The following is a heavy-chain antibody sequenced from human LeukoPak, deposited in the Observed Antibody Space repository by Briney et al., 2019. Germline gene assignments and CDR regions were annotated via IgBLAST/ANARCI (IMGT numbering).Heavy chain of an antibody. D-gene: IGHD3-10*01. V-gene: IGHV3-23*01. CDR3: AKAPRLAGVPLDY. CDR2: ISGGGDRT. Sequence: GGSLRLSCAASGFTFSRHHMSWVRQAPGKGLEWVSSISGGGDRTYYADSVKGRFTISRDNFKNTLFLQMNNLRAEDTAIYYCAKAPRLAGVPLDYWGQGTVVTVSS. CDR1: GFTFSRHH. J-gene: IGHJ4*02.